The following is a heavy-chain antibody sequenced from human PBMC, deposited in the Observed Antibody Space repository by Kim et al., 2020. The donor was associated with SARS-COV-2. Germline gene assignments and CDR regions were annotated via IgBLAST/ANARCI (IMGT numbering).Heavy chain of an antibody. CDR3: ATEPGIRNWLDP. CDR1: GHTFIGYY. CDR2: INPNSGVT. Sequence: ASVKVSCKASGHTFIGYYIHWVRQAPGQGLEWMGWINPNSGVTNYAQKFQGRVTMTRDTSISTAYMELSRLASDDTAAYFCATEPGIRNWLDPWGQGTRV. V-gene: IGHV1-2*02. J-gene: IGHJ5*02.